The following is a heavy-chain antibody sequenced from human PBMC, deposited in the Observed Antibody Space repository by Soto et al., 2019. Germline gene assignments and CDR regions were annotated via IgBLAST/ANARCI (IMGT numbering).Heavy chain of an antibody. D-gene: IGHD2-21*02. Sequence: KPSETLSLTCTVSGGSVSSGSYYWSWIRQPPGKGLEWIGYIYYSGSTNYNPSLKSRVTISVDTSKNQFSLKLSSVTAADTAVYYCARGLTYVPYCGGDCQIPFDYWGQGTLVTVSS. J-gene: IGHJ4*02. CDR2: IYYSGST. CDR1: GGSVSSGSYY. V-gene: IGHV4-61*01. CDR3: ARGLTYVPYCGGDCQIPFDY.